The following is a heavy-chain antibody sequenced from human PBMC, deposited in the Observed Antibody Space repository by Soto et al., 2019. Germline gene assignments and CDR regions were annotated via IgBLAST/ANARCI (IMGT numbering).Heavy chain of an antibody. V-gene: IGHV3-30*18. CDR1: GFTFSSYG. D-gene: IGHD3-9*01. CDR3: AKDRTLFDSYSDY. Sequence: PGGSLRLSCAASGFTFSSYGMHWVRQAPGKGLEWVAVISYDGSNKYYADSVKGRFTISRDNSKNTLYLQMNSLRAEDTAVYYCAKDRTLFDSYSDYWGQGTLVTVSS. J-gene: IGHJ4*02. CDR2: ISYDGSNK.